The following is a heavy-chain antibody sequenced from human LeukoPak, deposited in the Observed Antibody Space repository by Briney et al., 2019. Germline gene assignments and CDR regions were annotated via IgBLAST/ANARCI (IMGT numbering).Heavy chain of an antibody. CDR1: GGSFSGYY. J-gene: IGHJ6*03. Sequence: SETLSLTCAVYGGSFSGYYWSWIRQPPGKGLEWIGSIYYSGSTYYNPSLKSRVTISVDTSKNQFSLKLSSVTAADTAVYYCARVDEQQLVLRYYYMDVWGKGTTVTVSS. CDR2: IYYSGST. CDR3: ARVDEQQLVLRYYYMDV. V-gene: IGHV4-34*01. D-gene: IGHD6-13*01.